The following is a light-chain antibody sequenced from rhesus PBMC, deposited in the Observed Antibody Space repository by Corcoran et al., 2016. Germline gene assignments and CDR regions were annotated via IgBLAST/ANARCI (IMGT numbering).Light chain of an antibody. Sequence: DIQMTQSPSSLSASVGDRVTITCRTSENVNNYLNWYQQKPGKAHKLLIYKASTLQSGVPSRFSGSGSGTDYTFTISSLQSEDVATYYCQHNYATPYSFGQGTKVEIK. CDR3: QHNYATPYS. CDR2: KAS. CDR1: ENVNNY. V-gene: IGKV1-74*01. J-gene: IGKJ2*01.